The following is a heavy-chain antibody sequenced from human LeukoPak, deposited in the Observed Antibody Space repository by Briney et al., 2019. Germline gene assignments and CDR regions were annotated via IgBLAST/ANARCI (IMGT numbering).Heavy chain of an antibody. CDR3: ARQLGAYSYPFDI. V-gene: IGHV4-39*01. CDR1: GASISSSSYY. J-gene: IGHJ3*02. D-gene: IGHD3-16*01. CDR2: IYYSGTP. Sequence: PSETLSLTCTVSGASISSSSYYWCWIRQPPGNSLEWIASIYYSGTPLYNPSLTSRVTISVDTSKNQFSLRLNSVTAADTAVYYCARQLGAYSYPFDIWGQGTKVTVSS.